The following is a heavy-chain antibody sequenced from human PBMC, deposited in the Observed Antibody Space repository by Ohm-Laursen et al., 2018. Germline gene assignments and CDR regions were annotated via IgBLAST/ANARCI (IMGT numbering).Heavy chain of an antibody. D-gene: IGHD6-13*01. J-gene: IGHJ4*02. CDR3: ARDPPEDSSWYADY. CDR2: IKQDGSEK. Sequence: GSLRLSCAASGFSFSADWMYWVRQAPGKGLEWVANIKQDGSEKYYVDSVKGRFTISRDNANNSVYLQMNSLRAEDTAVYYCARDPPEDSSWYADYWGQGTLVTVSP. V-gene: IGHV3-7*01. CDR1: GFSFSADW.